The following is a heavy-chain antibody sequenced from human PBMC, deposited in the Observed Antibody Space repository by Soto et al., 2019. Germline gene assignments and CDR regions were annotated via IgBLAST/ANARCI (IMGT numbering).Heavy chain of an antibody. CDR2: INHSGST. D-gene: IGHD3-3*01. Sequence: SETLSLTCAVYGGSFSGYYWSWIRQPPGKGLEWIGEINHSGSTNYNPSLKSRVTISVDTSKNQFSLKLSSVTAADTAVYYCAGGMYYDFWSGHNFDYWGQGTLVTVSS. V-gene: IGHV4-34*01. J-gene: IGHJ4*02. CDR1: GGSFSGYY. CDR3: AGGMYYDFWSGHNFDY.